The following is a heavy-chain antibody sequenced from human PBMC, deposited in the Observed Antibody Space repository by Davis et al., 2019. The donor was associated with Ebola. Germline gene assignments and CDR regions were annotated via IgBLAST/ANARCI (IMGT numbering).Heavy chain of an antibody. CDR1: GFSFSSHW. V-gene: IGHV3-7*03. J-gene: IGHJ4*02. D-gene: IGHD6-19*01. CDR2: IKPDGTFR. Sequence: GESLKISCAASGFSFSSHWMSWVRQAPGKGLEWVANIKPDGTFRDYLAAVRGRFTISRDNAQNSLDLQMNSLSTEDTALYYCVKDYSGWYEFFFDHWGQGTLVTVSS. CDR3: VKDYSGWYEFFFDH.